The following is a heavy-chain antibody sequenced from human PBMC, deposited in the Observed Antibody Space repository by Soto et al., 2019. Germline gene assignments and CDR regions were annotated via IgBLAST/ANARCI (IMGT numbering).Heavy chain of an antibody. CDR1: GFTFNRYT. D-gene: IGHD5-18*01. Sequence: PGGSLRLSCEASGFTFNRYTIHWVRQAPGKGLEWVASISYDGSKKYYADSVKGRSSISRDNSENTVWLQMTTLRGEDTAVYYCARDDPADTAMFPGYYYYGLDVWGQGTTVTVSS. CDR2: ISYDGSKK. V-gene: IGHV3-30-3*01. J-gene: IGHJ6*02. CDR3: ARDDPADTAMFPGYYYYGLDV.